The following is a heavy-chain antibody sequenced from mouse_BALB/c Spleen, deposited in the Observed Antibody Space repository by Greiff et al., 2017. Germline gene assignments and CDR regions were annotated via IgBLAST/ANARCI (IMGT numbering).Heavy chain of an antibody. CDR1: GFAFSSYD. CDR2: ISSGGGST. V-gene: IGHV5-12-1*01. CDR3: ARRRITTVVAFDY. Sequence: DVMLVESGGGLVKPGGSLKLSCAASGFAFSSYDMSWVRQTPEKRLEWVAYISSGGGSTYYPDTVKGRFTISRDNAKNTLYLQMSSLKSEDTAMYYCARRRITTVVAFDYWGQGTTLTVSS. D-gene: IGHD1-1*01. J-gene: IGHJ2*01.